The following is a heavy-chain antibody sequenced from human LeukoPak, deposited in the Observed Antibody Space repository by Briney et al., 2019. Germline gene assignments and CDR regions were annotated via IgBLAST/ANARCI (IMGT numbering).Heavy chain of an antibody. CDR3: TRLGATEFDP. V-gene: IGHV4-59*01. CDR2: IYYSGST. J-gene: IGHJ5*02. CDR1: GASMSSYY. D-gene: IGHD1-26*01. Sequence: SETLSLTCTVSGASMSSYYWSWIRQPPGKGLEWIGYIYYSGSTNYNPSLKSRVTISVDPSKNQFSLKLSSVTAADTALYSCTRLGATEFDPWGQGTLVTVSS.